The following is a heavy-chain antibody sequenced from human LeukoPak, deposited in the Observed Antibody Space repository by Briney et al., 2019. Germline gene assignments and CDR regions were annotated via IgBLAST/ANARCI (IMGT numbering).Heavy chain of an antibody. J-gene: IGHJ5*02. CDR2: ISAYNGNT. CDR1: GYTFTSYG. CDR3: ARDSSSWYWFDP. D-gene: IGHD6-13*01. Sequence: ASVKVSCKASGYTFTSYGISWVRQAPGQGLEWMGWISAYNGNTNYAQKFQGRVTMTRDTSISTAYMELSRLRSDDTAVYYCARDSSSWYWFDPWGQGTLVTVSS. V-gene: IGHV1-18*01.